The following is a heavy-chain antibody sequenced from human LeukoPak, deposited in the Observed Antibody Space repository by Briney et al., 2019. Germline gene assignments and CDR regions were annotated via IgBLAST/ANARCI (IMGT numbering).Heavy chain of an antibody. V-gene: IGHV4-4*02. CDR1: GGSISSSNW. CDR2: IYHSGST. D-gene: IGHD3-9*01. Sequence: SGTLSLTCAVSGGSISSSNWWSWVRQPPGKGLECIGEIYHSGSTNYNPSLKSRVTISVDKSKNQFSLKLSSVTAADTAVYYCARESPDILTGYYAFDIWGQGTMVTVSS. CDR3: ARESPDILTGYYAFDI. J-gene: IGHJ3*02.